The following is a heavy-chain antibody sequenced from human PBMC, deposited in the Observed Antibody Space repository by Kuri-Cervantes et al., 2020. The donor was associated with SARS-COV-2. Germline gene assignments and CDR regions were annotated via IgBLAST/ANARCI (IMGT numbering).Heavy chain of an antibody. Sequence: ASVKVSCKASGGTFSSYAISWVRQAPGQGLGWMGWMNPNSGNTGYAQKFQGRVTITRNTSISTAYMELSSLRSEDTAVYYCARTRIAAAGTIDYWGQGTLVTVSS. CDR1: GGTFSSYA. D-gene: IGHD6-13*01. V-gene: IGHV1-8*03. J-gene: IGHJ4*02. CDR2: MNPNSGNT. CDR3: ARTRIAAAGTIDY.